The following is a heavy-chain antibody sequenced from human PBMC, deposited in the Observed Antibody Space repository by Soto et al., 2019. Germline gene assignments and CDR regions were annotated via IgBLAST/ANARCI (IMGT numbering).Heavy chain of an antibody. CDR3: ARGQRAPLFGVPTSWLDP. CDR2: IYYSGST. Sequence: PSETLSLTCTVSGGSISSGGYYWSWIRQHPGKGLEWIGYIYYSGSTYYNPSLKSRVTISVDTSKNQFSLKLSSVTAADTAVYYCARGQRAPLFGVPTSWLDPWGQGTLVTVSS. V-gene: IGHV4-31*03. J-gene: IGHJ5*02. CDR1: GGSISSGGYY. D-gene: IGHD3-3*01.